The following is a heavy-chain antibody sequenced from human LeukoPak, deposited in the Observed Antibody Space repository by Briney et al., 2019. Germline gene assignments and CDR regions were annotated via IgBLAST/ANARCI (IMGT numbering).Heavy chain of an antibody. V-gene: IGHV3-73*01. CDR1: GFTFSGSA. CDR2: IRSKANSYAT. Sequence: GGPLRLSCAASGFTFSGSAMHWVRQASGKGLEWVGRIRSKANSYATAYAASVKGRFTISRDDSKNTAYLQMNSLKTEDTAVYYCTRWGYNWNGDYWGQGTLVTVSS. J-gene: IGHJ4*02. D-gene: IGHD1-1*01. CDR3: TRWGYNWNGDY.